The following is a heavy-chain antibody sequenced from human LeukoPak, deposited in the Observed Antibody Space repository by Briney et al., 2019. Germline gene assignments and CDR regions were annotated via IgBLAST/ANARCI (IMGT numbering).Heavy chain of an antibody. V-gene: IGHV3-66*02. CDR1: GFTVSSNY. CDR2: IYSGGST. J-gene: IGHJ4*02. CDR3: ARGESIAVAGLDY. Sequence: GGSLRLSCAASGFTVSSNYMSWVRQAPGKGLEWVSVIYSGGSTYYADSVKGRFTISRGNSKNTLHLQMNSLRAEDTAVYYCARGESIAVAGLDYWGQGTLVTVSS. D-gene: IGHD6-19*01.